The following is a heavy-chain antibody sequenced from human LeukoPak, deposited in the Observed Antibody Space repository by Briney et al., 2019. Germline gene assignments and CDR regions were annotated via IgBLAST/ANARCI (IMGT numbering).Heavy chain of an antibody. V-gene: IGHV1-18*01. J-gene: IGHJ4*02. CDR2: ISAYNGNT. CDR3: ARASRLETTYYDFWSGYSDLDY. CDR1: GYTFNSYG. D-gene: IGHD3-3*01. Sequence: GASVKVSCKASGYTFNSYGISWVRQAPGQRLEWMGWISAYNGNTNYAQKLQGRVTMTTDTSTSTAYMELRSLRSDDTAVYYCARASRLETTYYDFWSGYSDLDYWGQGTLVTVSS.